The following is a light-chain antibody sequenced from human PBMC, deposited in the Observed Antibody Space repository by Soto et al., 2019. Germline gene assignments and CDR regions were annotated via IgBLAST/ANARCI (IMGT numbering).Light chain of an antibody. Sequence: DIQMTQSPSSLSAVVGDRVTITFRASQNINNYFSWYQQKPGRAPKLLIYDASNLEAGVPSRFRGSGSGTDFTFTISRLQPEDIATYYCQQYENLPTFGQGTRLEIK. CDR3: QQYENLPT. J-gene: IGKJ5*01. CDR2: DAS. CDR1: QNINNY. V-gene: IGKV1-33*01.